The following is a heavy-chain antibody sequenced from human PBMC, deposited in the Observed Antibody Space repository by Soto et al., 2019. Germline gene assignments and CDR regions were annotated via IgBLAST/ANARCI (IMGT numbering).Heavy chain of an antibody. D-gene: IGHD2-15*01. CDR1: GFTFSSYG. J-gene: IGHJ4*02. V-gene: IGHV3-30*18. CDR3: AKVGKGYCSGGSCYPFDC. CDR2: ISYDGSNK. Sequence: QVQLVESGGGVVQPGRSLRLSCAASGFTFSSYGMHWVRQAPGKGLEWVAVISYDGSNKYYADSVKGRFTISRDNSKNTLYLQMNSLRAEDTAVYYCAKVGKGYCSGGSCYPFDCWGQGTLVTVSS.